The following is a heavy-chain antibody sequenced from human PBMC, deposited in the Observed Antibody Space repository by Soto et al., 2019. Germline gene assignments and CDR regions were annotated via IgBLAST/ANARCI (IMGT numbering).Heavy chain of an antibody. CDR1: GFTFSSYS. Sequence: GGSLRLSCAASGFTFSSYSMNWVRQAPGKGLEWVSSISSSSSYIYYADSVKGRFTISRDNAKNSLYLQMNSLRAEDTAVYYCARDVGYGDPGYYYYYMDVWGKGTTVTVSS. D-gene: IGHD4-17*01. CDR2: ISSSSSYI. V-gene: IGHV3-21*01. J-gene: IGHJ6*03. CDR3: ARDVGYGDPGYYYYYMDV.